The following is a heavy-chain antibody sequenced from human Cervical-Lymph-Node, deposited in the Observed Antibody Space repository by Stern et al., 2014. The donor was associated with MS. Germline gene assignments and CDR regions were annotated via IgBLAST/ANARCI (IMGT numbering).Heavy chain of an antibody. V-gene: IGHV4-59*08. CDR1: GGSITSYY. J-gene: IGHJ4*02. Sequence: QVQLVESGPGLVKPSETLSLTCSVSGGSITSYYWSWIRQPPGKGLEWIGYIYYSGNTNYNPSLKSRVTISLDTSKNQFSLKLPSVTAADTAVYYCARRRAALESWGQGALVTVSS. CDR3: ARRRAALES. D-gene: IGHD6-25*01. CDR2: IYYSGNT.